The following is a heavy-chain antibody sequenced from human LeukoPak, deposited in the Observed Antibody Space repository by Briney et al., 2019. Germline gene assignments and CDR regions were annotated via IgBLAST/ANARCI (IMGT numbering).Heavy chain of an antibody. CDR3: AKDIVPYCSSTSCYTVNWFDP. D-gene: IGHD2-2*02. J-gene: IGHJ5*02. V-gene: IGHV3-7*03. Sequence: PGGSLRLSCAASGFTFSTYWMSWVRQAPGKGLEWVANIKQDGSEKYYVDSVKGRFTISRDNAKNSLYLQMNSLRAEDTALYYCAKDIVPYCSSTSCYTVNWFDPWGQGTLVTVSS. CDR1: GFTFSTYW. CDR2: IKQDGSEK.